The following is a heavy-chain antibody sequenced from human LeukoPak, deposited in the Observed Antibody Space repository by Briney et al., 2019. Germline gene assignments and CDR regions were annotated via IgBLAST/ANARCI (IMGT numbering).Heavy chain of an antibody. CDR3: ARDYRLHYYGSGSPTKLDY. V-gene: IGHV1-2*02. CDR1: GYTFTGYY. D-gene: IGHD3-10*01. CDR2: INPNSGGT. Sequence: ASVKVSCKASGYTFTGYYMHWVRQAPGQGLEWMGWINPNSGGTNYAQKFQGRVTMTRDTSISTAYMELSRLRSDDTAVYYCARDYRLHYYGSGSPTKLDYWGQGTLVTVSS. J-gene: IGHJ4*02.